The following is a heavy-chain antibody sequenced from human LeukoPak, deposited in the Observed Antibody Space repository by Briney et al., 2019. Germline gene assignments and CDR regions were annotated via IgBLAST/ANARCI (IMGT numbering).Heavy chain of an antibody. J-gene: IGHJ1*01. CDR3: ARLFEEYFQH. CDR2: ISYDGSNK. Sequence: GGSLRLSCAASEFTFSTYAMHWVRQAPGKGLEWVAVISYDGSNKYYADSVKGRFTISRDNSKNTLYLQMNSLRAEDTAVYYCARLFEEYFQHWGQGTLVTVSS. CDR1: EFTFSTYA. V-gene: IGHV3-30*04.